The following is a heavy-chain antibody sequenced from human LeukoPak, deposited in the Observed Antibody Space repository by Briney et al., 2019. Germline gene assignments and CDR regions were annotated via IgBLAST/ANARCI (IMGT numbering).Heavy chain of an antibody. D-gene: IGHD3-22*01. Sequence: PGGSLRPSCAASGFTFSSYWMSWVRQAPGKGLEWVANIKQDGSEKYYVDSVKGRFTISRDNAKNSLYLQMNSLRAEDTAVYYCASDRDYYDSSGYLFDYWGQGTQVTVSS. CDR3: ASDRDYYDSSGYLFDY. CDR2: IKQDGSEK. CDR1: GFTFSSYW. J-gene: IGHJ4*02. V-gene: IGHV3-7*01.